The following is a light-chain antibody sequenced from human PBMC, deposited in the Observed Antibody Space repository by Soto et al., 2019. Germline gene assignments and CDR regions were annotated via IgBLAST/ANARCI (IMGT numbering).Light chain of an antibody. J-gene: IGLJ2*01. CDR2: QDN. CDR1: KLGDKY. V-gene: IGLV3-1*01. Sequence: SYELTQPPSVSVSPGQTASITCSGDKLGDKYAFWYQQKAGQSPVLVIHQDNKRPSGIPERFSGSNSGNTATLTISGTQAMDEADYYCQAWDTSTAVFGGGTQLTVL. CDR3: QAWDTSTAV.